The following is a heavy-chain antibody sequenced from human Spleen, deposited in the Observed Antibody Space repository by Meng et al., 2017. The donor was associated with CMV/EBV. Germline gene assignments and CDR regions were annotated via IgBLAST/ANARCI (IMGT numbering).Heavy chain of an antibody. CDR1: VVSISSANYY. Sequence: SVVSISSANYYWSWIRQHPGKGLEWIGYIYYSGTTYYNPSLKSRVTISVDTSKNQFSLKLSSVTAADTAVYYCARVGDYTAPYFDSWGQGTLVTVSS. D-gene: IGHD4-11*01. V-gene: IGHV4-31*02. J-gene: IGHJ4*02. CDR3: ARVGDYTAPYFDS. CDR2: IYYSGTT.